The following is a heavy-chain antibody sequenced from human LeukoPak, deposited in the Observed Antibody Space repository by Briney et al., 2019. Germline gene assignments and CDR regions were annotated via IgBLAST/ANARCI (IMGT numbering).Heavy chain of an antibody. CDR3: TREDYGGNSDY. Sequence: SETLSLTCAVYGGSFSGYYWSWIRQPPGKGLEWIGEINHSGSTNYNPSLKSRVTISVDTSKNQFSLKLSSVTAADTAVYYCTREDYGGNSDYWGQGTLVTVSP. J-gene: IGHJ4*02. D-gene: IGHD4-17*01. V-gene: IGHV4-34*01. CDR2: INHSGST. CDR1: GGSFSGYY.